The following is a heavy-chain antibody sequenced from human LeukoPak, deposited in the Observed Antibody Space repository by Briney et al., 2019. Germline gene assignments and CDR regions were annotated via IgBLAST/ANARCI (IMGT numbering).Heavy chain of an antibody. J-gene: IGHJ4*02. CDR3: ATAPEGVVGATLDY. CDR2: FDPEDGET. D-gene: IGHD1-26*01. V-gene: IGHV1-24*01. CDR1: GYTLTKLS. Sequence: ASVKVSCMVSGYTLTKLSMRWVRQAPGKGLEWTGGFDPEDGETIYAQKFQGRVTMTEDTSTDTAYMELSSLRSEDTAVYYCATAPEGVVGATLDYWGQGTLVTVSS.